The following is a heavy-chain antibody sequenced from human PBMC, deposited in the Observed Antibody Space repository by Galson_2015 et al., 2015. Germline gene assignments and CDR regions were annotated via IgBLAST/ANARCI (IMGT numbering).Heavy chain of an antibody. CDR1: GFTFSSYA. V-gene: IGHV3-30-3*01. CDR2: ISYDGSNK. CDR3: ARGTREMATGFDP. J-gene: IGHJ5*02. D-gene: IGHD5-24*01. Sequence: SLRLSCAASGFTFSSYAMHWVRRAPGKGLEWVAVISYDGSNKYYADSVKGRFTISRDNSKNTLYLQMNSLRAEDTAVYYCARGTREMATGFDPWGQGTLVTVSS.